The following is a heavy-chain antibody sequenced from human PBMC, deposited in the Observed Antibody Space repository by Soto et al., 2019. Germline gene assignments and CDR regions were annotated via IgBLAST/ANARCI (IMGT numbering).Heavy chain of an antibody. D-gene: IGHD4-17*01. CDR3: AKTGRTYRIYGDYTR. CDR2: ISGSGGST. Sequence: PGGSLRLSCAASGFTFSSYAMSWVRQAPGKGLEWVSAISGSGGSTYYADSAKGRFTISRDNSKNTLYLQMNSLRAEDTAVYYCAKTGRTYRIYGDYTRWGQGTLVTVSS. J-gene: IGHJ4*02. V-gene: IGHV3-23*01. CDR1: GFTFSSYA.